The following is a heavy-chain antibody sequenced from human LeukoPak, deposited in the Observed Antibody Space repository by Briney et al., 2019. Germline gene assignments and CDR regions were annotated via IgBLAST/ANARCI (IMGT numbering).Heavy chain of an antibody. V-gene: IGHV1-18*01. CDR1: GYTFSSYG. D-gene: IGHD5-18*01. CDR3: ARAVRGYSYAYLPY. CDR2: ISAYDGNT. J-gene: IGHJ4*02. Sequence: ASVKVSCKASGYTFSSYGISWVRQAPVQGLEWMGWISAYDGNTNYAQKLQGRVTMTTDTSTRTAYVELRSLRSDDTAVYYCARAVRGYSYAYLPYWGQGTLVTVSS.